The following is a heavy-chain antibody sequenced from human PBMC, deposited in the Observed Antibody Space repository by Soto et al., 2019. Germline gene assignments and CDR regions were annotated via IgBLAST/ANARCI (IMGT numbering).Heavy chain of an antibody. CDR1: GFSVTDIY. Sequence: EVQLVESGGGLVQPGGSLRLSCVASGFSVTDIYMNWVRQASGKGLECVSVIYNEFTDYADSVRGRYSISTDSSKNALYLQMNTLRAEDSAVYYCVREPRYCSGGSWSIMGDVFDIWGQGTMVTVSS. V-gene: IGHV3-66*01. J-gene: IGHJ3*02. CDR2: IYNEFT. D-gene: IGHD2-15*01. CDR3: VREPRYCSGGSWSIMGDVFDI.